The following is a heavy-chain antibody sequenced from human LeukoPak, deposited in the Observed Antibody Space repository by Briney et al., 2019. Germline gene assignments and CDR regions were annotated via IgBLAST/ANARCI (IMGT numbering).Heavy chain of an antibody. D-gene: IGHD3-10*01. CDR2: ISGSGGST. CDR1: GFTFSSYA. Sequence: GGSLRLSCAASGFTFSSYAMSWVRQAPGKGLEWVSAISGSGGSTYYADSVKGRFTISRDNSKNTLYLQMSSLRAEDTAVYYCAKSSITMVRGVITDFDYWGQGTLVTVSS. J-gene: IGHJ4*02. V-gene: IGHV3-23*01. CDR3: AKSSITMVRGVITDFDY.